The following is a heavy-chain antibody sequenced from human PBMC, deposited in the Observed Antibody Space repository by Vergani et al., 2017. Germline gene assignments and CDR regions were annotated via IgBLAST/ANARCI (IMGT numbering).Heavy chain of an antibody. CDR3: ARDSTLWFGELLQDDLDY. CDR2: ISGSGGST. CDR1: GFTFSSYA. D-gene: IGHD3-10*01. Sequence: EVQLLESGGGLVQPGGSLRLSCAASGFTFSSYAMSWVRQAPGKGLEWVSAISGSGGSTYYADSVKGRFTISRDNSKNTLYLQMNSLRAEDTAVFYCARDSTLWFGELLQDDLDYWGQGTLVTVSS. J-gene: IGHJ4*02. V-gene: IGHV3-23*01.